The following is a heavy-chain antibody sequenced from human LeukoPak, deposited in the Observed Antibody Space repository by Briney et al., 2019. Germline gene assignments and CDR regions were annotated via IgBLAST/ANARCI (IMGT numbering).Heavy chain of an antibody. CDR3: AKRYGDSTGWFFDF. CDR1: RYSFDSYA. V-gene: IGHV3-23*01. Sequence: GESLKLSCEGSRYSFDSYAMTWVRQAPGKGLEWVSSINGGGDITYYAESVKGRFTVSRDNSKNTLFLRMNSLRAEDTAVFYCAKRYGDSTGWFFDFWGQGSLVTVSS. J-gene: IGHJ4*02. D-gene: IGHD6-13*01. CDR2: INGGGDIT.